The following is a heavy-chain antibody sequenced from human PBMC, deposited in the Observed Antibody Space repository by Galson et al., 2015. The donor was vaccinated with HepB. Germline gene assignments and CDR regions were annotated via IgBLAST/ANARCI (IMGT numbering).Heavy chain of an antibody. J-gene: IGHJ6*02. Sequence: SLRLSCAASGFIFHDYAMHWVRQAAGKGLAWVSLITWDGGSTYYADSAKGRFTISRDNSKNSLYLQMNSLRAEDTALYYCAKGGLEYYGMDVWGQGTTVTVS. CDR2: ITWDGGST. D-gene: IGHD1-1*01. CDR3: AKGGLEYYGMDV. CDR1: GFIFHDYA. V-gene: IGHV3-43D*04.